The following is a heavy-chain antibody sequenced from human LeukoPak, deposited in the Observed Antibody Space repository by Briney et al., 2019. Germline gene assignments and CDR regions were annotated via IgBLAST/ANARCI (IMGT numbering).Heavy chain of an antibody. CDR1: GFTFSSDA. CDR3: ARGLGYPVAY. Sequence: PGGSLRLSCAASGFTFSSDAMFWVRQAPGKGLEWVAVISYDGSNKYYADSVKGRFTISRDNSKNTLYLQMNSLRAEDTAVYYCARGLGYPVAYWGQGTLVTVSS. D-gene: IGHD1-1*01. CDR2: ISYDGSNK. V-gene: IGHV3-30-3*01. J-gene: IGHJ4*02.